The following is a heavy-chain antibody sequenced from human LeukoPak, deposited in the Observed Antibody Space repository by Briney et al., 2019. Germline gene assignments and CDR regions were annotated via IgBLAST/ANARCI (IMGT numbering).Heavy chain of an antibody. J-gene: IGHJ3*02. V-gene: IGHV4-34*01. CDR1: GGSFCGYY. Sequence: SESLSLTCAVYGGSFCGYYWSWIPHPPGKGLEWIGEINHSGSTNYNPTPKSRVTISVDTSKNQFSLKLSSVTAADTAVYYCARVDSSGWDDAFDIWGQGTMVTVSS. CDR3: ARVDSSGWDDAFDI. D-gene: IGHD6-19*01. CDR2: INHSGST.